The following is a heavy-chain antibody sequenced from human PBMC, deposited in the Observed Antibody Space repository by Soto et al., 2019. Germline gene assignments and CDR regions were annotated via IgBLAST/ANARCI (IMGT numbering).Heavy chain of an antibody. Sequence: PSETLSLTCTVSGGSISSYYWNWIRQPPGKGLEWIGYIYYSGSTNYNPSLKSRLTISVDTSKNQFSLKLSSVTAADTAVYYCARRYGSSFDYWGQGTLVTVSS. CDR1: GGSISSYY. CDR2: IYYSGST. CDR3: ARRYGSSFDY. J-gene: IGHJ4*02. D-gene: IGHD1-1*01. V-gene: IGHV4-59*08.